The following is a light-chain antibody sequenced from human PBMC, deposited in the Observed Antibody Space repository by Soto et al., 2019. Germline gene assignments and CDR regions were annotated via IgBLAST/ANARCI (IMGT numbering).Light chain of an antibody. CDR1: QSVSNNY. V-gene: IGKV3-20*01. CDR2: GAS. J-gene: IGKJ5*01. Sequence: EIVFAQSSGTLSLSPGERATLACRASQSVSNNYLAWYQQKPGQAPRLLIYGASNRATGIPDRFSGSGSGTDFTLTISRLEPEDFAVYYCQQYGSSGTFGQGTRLEIK. CDR3: QQYGSSGT.